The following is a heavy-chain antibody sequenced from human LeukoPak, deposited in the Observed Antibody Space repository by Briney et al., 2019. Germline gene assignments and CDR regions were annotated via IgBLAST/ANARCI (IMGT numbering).Heavy chain of an antibody. CDR1: GYTLTVYY. CDR3: ARDVTRGGR. D-gene: IGHD3-10*01. J-gene: IGHJ4*02. V-gene: IGHV1-2*02. Sequence: ASVTLSCKASGYTLTVYYMHWVRRAPGQGLEWMGWINPNGGGSNYAQKSHGRVTITRHTTISTAYMELSRPVSADAAVYYCARDVTRGGRWGQGTLVTVSS. CDR2: INPNGGGS.